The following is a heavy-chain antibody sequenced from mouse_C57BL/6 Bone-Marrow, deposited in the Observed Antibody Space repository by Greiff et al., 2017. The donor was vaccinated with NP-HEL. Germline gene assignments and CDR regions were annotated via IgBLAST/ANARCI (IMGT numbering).Heavy chain of an antibody. Sequence: VKLMESGAELAKPGASVKLSCKASGYTFTSYWMHWVKQRPGQGLEWIGYINPSSGYTTYNQQFKDKATLTADQSSSTAYMQLNSLTSAASAVYDYAREDDGYCVGAMDYWGQGTSVTVSS. CDR1: GYTFTSYW. CDR2: INPSSGYT. J-gene: IGHJ4*01. CDR3: AREDDGYCVGAMDY. D-gene: IGHD2-3*01. V-gene: IGHV1-7*01.